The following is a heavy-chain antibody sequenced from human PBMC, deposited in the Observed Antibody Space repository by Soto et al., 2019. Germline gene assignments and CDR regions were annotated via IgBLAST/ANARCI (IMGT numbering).Heavy chain of an antibody. D-gene: IGHD3-9*01. CDR1: GYSFTSYW. Sequence: GESLKISCKGSGYSFTSYWIGWVRQMPGKGLEWMGIIYPGDSDTRYSPSFRGQVTISADKSISTAYLQWSSLKASDTAMYYCATRYYDILTGDNYYYGMDVWGQGTTVTVSS. CDR2: IYPGDSDT. J-gene: IGHJ6*02. V-gene: IGHV5-51*01. CDR3: ATRYYDILTGDNYYYGMDV.